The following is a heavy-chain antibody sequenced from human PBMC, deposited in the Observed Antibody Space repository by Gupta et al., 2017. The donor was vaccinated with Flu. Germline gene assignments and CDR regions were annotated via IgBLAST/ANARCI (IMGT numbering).Heavy chain of an antibody. CDR2: IYRGGAT. CDR3: VRRIYGAAVY. V-gene: IGHV3-53*02. J-gene: IGHJ4*02. D-gene: IGHD4-17*01. Sequence: EVQLVETGGGVTQAGGSLRLACTVYGFTVSNNNMNWVRQTPGKGLEWVSAIYRGGATDYTDPVRGRFTIFRDSSTNTLHLQMNNLRAEDTAIYFCVRRIYGAAVYWGPGTLVTVSS. CDR1: GFTVSNNN.